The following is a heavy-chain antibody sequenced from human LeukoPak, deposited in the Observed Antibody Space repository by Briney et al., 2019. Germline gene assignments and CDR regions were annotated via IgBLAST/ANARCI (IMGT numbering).Heavy chain of an antibody. V-gene: IGHV5-51*01. CDR2: IYPDESNI. J-gene: IGHJ4*02. CDR3: ARPPSRGYSSSFEY. D-gene: IGHD2-2*03. CDR1: GYSFPTYW. Sequence: GESLKISFKGSGYSFPTYWIALVRQMPGKGLEWMGIIYPDESNIRYSPSFQGQVTISADKSISTAYLQWSSLKASDTAIYYCARPPSRGYSSSFEYWGQGTLVTVSS.